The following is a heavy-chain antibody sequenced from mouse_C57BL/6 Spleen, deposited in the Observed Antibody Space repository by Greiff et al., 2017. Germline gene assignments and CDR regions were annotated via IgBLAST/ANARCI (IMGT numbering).Heavy chain of an antibody. J-gene: IGHJ4*01. V-gene: IGHV5-9*01. D-gene: IGHD2-14*01. CDR3: ERQGEVFYAMDY. CDR2: ISGGGGNT. Sequence: EVKVVESGGGLVKPGGSLKLSCAASGFTFSSYTMSWVRQTPEKRLEWVATISGGGGNTSYPDSVKGRITITKDNANNTLYRHMSKLRSEDTALYDGERQGEVFYAMDYWGQGTSVTVSS. CDR1: GFTFSSYT.